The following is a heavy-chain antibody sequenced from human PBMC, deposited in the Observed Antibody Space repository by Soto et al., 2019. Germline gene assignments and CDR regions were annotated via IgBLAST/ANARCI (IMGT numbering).Heavy chain of an antibody. CDR3: ARGLAPTDD. CDR1: GYTFTGYG. J-gene: IGHJ4*02. V-gene: IGHV1-18*01. CDR2: ITVYNGIT. D-gene: IGHD3-3*02. Sequence: ASVKVSCKASGYTFTGYGISWVRLAPGQGLEWMGWITVYNGITDYAQKFQDRVTMTTDTSTNTAFMEVRKLRSDDTAVYYCARGLAPTDDWGQGTLVTVSS.